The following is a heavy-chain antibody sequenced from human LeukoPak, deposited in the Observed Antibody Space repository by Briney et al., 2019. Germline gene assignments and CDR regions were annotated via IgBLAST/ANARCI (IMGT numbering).Heavy chain of an antibody. CDR2: IYTSGST. Sequence: PSETLSLTCTVSSGSFSSYYWNWIRQPAGKGLEWIGRIYTSGSTNYNPSLKSRVTMSVDTSRNQFSLNLSSVTAADTAMYYCARDSSNWRQYDCWGQGTLVTVSS. V-gene: IGHV4-4*07. J-gene: IGHJ4*02. CDR1: SGSFSSYY. D-gene: IGHD1-1*01. CDR3: ARDSSNWRQYDC.